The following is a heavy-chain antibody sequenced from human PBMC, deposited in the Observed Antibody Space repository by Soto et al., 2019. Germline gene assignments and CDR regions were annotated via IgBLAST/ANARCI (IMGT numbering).Heavy chain of an antibody. CDR3: ARDHKTDYYDFWSGPPTAGYYYYYGMDV. J-gene: IGHJ6*02. CDR1: GGSISSGGYY. V-gene: IGHV4-31*03. CDR2: IYYSGST. D-gene: IGHD3-3*01. Sequence: SETLSLNCTVSGGSISSGGYYWSWIRQHPGKGLEWIGYIYYSGSTYYNPSLKSRVTISVDTSKNQFSLKLSSVTAADTAVYYCARDHKTDYYDFWSGPPTAGYYYYYGMDVSGQGTTVTVSS.